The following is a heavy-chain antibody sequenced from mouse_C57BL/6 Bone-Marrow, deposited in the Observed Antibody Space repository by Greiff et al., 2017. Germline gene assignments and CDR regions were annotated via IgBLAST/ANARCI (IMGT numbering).Heavy chain of an antibody. CDR1: GYTFTSYW. D-gene: IGHD2-4*01. Sequence: QVQLQQSGAELVRPGTSVKLSCKASGYTFTSYWMHWVKQRPGQGLEWIGVIDPSDSYTNYNQKFKGKATLTVDTSSSTAYMQLSSLTSEDSAVYYCARSGLRVPDWYFDVWGTGTTVTVSS. CDR2: IDPSDSYT. V-gene: IGHV1-59*01. J-gene: IGHJ1*03. CDR3: ARSGLRVPDWYFDV.